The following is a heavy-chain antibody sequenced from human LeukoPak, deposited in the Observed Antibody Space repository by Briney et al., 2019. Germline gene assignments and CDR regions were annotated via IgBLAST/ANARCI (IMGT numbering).Heavy chain of an antibody. CDR1: GGSISSSSYY. V-gene: IGHV4-39*07. CDR2: VYYTGAS. Sequence: PSETLALTCTVSGGSISSSSYYWGWIRQPPGKGLEWIGSVYYTGASYYNPSLKSRVTISIDTSKNHFSLNLTSVTAADTAVYYCARGAPPQNWGQGALVTVSS. CDR3: ARGAPPQN. J-gene: IGHJ4*02.